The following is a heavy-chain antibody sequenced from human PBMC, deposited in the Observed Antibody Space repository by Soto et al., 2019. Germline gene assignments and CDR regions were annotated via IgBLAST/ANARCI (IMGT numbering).Heavy chain of an antibody. CDR3: AVSRAGYIGYFDY. D-gene: IGHD5-12*01. CDR2: IIPIFGTA. Sequence: QVQLVQSGAEVKKPGSSVKVSCKASGGTFSSYAISWVRQAPGQGLEWMGGIIPIFGTANYAQKFQGRGTITADESTSTAYMELSSMRSEYTAVYYCAVSRAGYIGYFDYWGQGTLVTVSS. CDR1: GGTFSSYA. V-gene: IGHV1-69*01. J-gene: IGHJ4*02.